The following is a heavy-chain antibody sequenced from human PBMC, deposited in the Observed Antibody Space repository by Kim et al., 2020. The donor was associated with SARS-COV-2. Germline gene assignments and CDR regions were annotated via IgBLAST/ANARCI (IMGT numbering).Heavy chain of an antibody. CDR3: ARHRGPQANWFDP. CDR1: GGSISTYY. V-gene: IGHV4-59*08. CDR2: IYYSGST. J-gene: IGHJ5*02. Sequence: SETLSLTCSVSGGSISTYYWSWIRQPPGKGLEWIGSIYYSGSTNYNPSLKSRVTISLDTSKNQFSLQLSSVTAADTAVYYCARHRGPQANWFDPWGQGILVTVSS.